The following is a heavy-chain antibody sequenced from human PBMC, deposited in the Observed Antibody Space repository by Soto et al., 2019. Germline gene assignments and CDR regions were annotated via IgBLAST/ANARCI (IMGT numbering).Heavy chain of an antibody. CDR1: GGTFSSYA. J-gene: IGHJ6*02. V-gene: IGHV1-69*01. CDR3: ARDRIAGSKYYYGMDV. Sequence: QVQLMQSGAEVKKPRSSVRVSCKASGGTFSSYAISWVRQAPGQGLEWMGGIIPIFGTENYAQKFQGRVTITADESTSTAYMELSSLRSEDTAVYYCARDRIAGSKYYYGMDVWGQGTTVTVSS. CDR2: IIPIFGTE. D-gene: IGHD6-13*01.